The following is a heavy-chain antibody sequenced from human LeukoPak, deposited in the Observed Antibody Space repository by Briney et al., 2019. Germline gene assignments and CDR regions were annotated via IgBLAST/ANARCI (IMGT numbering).Heavy chain of an antibody. CDR3: ARQGYGGNSEALDF. V-gene: IGHV5-51*01. D-gene: IGHD4-23*01. CDR1: GYSFTTYW. CDR2: IYPDDSDI. J-gene: IGHJ3*01. Sequence: GESLKISCKGSGYSFTTYWIAWVRQMPGKGLEWMGVIYPDDSDIRYNPSFQGQVTFSADKSISTAYLQWSSLKASDTAVYYCARQGYGGNSEALDFWGQGTIVIVSS.